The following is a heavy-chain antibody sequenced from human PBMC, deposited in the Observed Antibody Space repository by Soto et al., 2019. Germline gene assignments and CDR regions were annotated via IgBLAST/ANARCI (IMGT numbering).Heavy chain of an antibody. Sequence: SQTLSLTFAISGDRVSSNSAAWNWIRQSPSRGLEWLGRTYYRSKWYNDYAVSVKSRITINPDTSKNQFSLQLNSVTPEDTAVYYCASSGGHDYYGMDVWCQGTTVTVSS. CDR2: TYYRSKWYN. CDR1: GDRVSSNSAA. J-gene: IGHJ6*02. V-gene: IGHV6-1*01. D-gene: IGHD2-15*01. CDR3: ASSGGHDYYGMDV.